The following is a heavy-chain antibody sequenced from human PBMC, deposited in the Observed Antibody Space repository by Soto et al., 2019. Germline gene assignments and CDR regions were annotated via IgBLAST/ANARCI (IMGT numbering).Heavy chain of an antibody. V-gene: IGHV4-61*01. J-gene: IGHJ5*02. CDR2: VYYSGTT. Sequence: SETLCLTCSVSGGSVSNKTYYWSWIRQPPGKRLEWIGYVYYSGTTNYNPSLKSRVTISVDLSKNQFSLRLSSVTAADTAVYYCARDVDYGSGSYYKYRWFDPWGQGTLVTVSS. CDR3: ARDVDYGSGSYYKYRWFDP. D-gene: IGHD3-10*01. CDR1: GGSVSNKTYY.